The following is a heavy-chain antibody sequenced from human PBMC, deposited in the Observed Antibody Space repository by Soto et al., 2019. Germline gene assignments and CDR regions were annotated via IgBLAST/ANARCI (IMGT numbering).Heavy chain of an antibody. J-gene: IGHJ6*02. D-gene: IGHD5-18*01. Sequence: ASVKVSCKASGYLFTAYSMHWARQAPGQGLEWIGVVNPNSGNTGYAQKFQGRVTMTRNTSISTAYMELSSLRSEDTAVYYCARWGAAMVRDYYGMDVWGQGTTVTVSS. V-gene: IGHV1-8*02. CDR3: ARWGAAMVRDYYGMDV. CDR1: GYLFTAYS. CDR2: VNPNSGNT.